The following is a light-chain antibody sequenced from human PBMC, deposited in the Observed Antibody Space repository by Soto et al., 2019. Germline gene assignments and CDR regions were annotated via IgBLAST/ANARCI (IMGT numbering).Light chain of an antibody. V-gene: IGKV3-15*01. CDR2: GAA. Sequence: EIGMTQSPATLSVAPGERATLSCRARQSVFSSLAWYQQKPGQAPRLLIYGAATRATGIPARFSGSGSGTEFTLTISSLQSADFAVYYCKQYHNWPAFGQGTKVEIK. CDR1: QSVFSS. J-gene: IGKJ1*01. CDR3: KQYHNWPA.